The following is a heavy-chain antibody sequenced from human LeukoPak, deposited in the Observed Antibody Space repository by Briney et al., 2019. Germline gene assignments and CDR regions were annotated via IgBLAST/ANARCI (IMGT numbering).Heavy chain of an antibody. J-gene: IGHJ3*02. V-gene: IGHV4-34*01. CDR3: ARAERAVVPTDAFDI. Sequence: SETLSLTCAVYGGSFSGYYWSWIRQPPGKGLEWIGEINHSGSTNYNPSLKSRVTISVDTSKNQFSLKLSSVTAADTAVYYCARAERAVVPTDAFDIWGQGTMVTVSS. D-gene: IGHD6-19*01. CDR1: GGSFSGYY. CDR2: INHSGST.